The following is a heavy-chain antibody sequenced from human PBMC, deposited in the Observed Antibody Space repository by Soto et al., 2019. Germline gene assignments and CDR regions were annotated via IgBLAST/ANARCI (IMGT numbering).Heavy chain of an antibody. CDR1: GGSFSGYY. Sequence: SETLSLTCAVYGGSFSGYYWSWIRQPPGKGLEWIGEINHSGSTNYNPSLKSRVTISVDTSKNQFSLKLSSVTAADTAVYYCARDRERVVRYYYYYYGMDVWGQGTTVTAP. CDR2: INHSGST. J-gene: IGHJ6*02. V-gene: IGHV4-34*01. CDR3: ARDRERVVRYYYYYYGMDV. D-gene: IGHD3-3*01.